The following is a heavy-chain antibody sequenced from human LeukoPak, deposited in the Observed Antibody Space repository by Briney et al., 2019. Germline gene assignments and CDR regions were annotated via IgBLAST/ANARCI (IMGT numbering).Heavy chain of an antibody. CDR2: ISYDGNSE. CDR1: GFIFSSYG. CDR3: AKDGRDGYNHPSYYFDS. V-gene: IGHV3-30*18. Sequence: QPGRSLRLSCAASGFIFSSYGIHWGRQAPGKGLEWVAVISYDGNSEYYADSVKGRFTISRDNSKNTLYLQMNSLRPEDTAVYYCAKDGRDGYNHPSYYFDSWGQGTLVTVSS. J-gene: IGHJ4*02. D-gene: IGHD5-24*01.